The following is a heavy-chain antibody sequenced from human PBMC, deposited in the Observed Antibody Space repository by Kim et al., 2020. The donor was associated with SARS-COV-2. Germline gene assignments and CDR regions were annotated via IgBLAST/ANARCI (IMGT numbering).Heavy chain of an antibody. J-gene: IGHJ6*02. CDR3: ARVAATDHYYYYGMDV. Sequence: SVKVSCKASGGTFSSYAISWVRQAPGQGLEWMGGIIPIFGTANYAQKFQGRVTITADKSTSTAYMELSSLRSEDTAVYYCARVAATDHYYYYGMDVWGQGTTVTVSS. D-gene: IGHD6-25*01. CDR2: IIPIFGTA. CDR1: GGTFSSYA. V-gene: IGHV1-69*06.